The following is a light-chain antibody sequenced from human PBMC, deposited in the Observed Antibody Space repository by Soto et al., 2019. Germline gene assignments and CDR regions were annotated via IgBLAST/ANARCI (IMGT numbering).Light chain of an antibody. CDR2: DVS. CDR1: SSDLGGYNY. Sequence: QSVLTQPASVSGSPGQSITISCTGTSSDLGGYNYVSWYQQHTGKAPKLMIYDVSNRPSGVSNRFSGSKSGNTASLTISGLQAEDEADYYCSSYTSSSDYLLFGGGTKLTVL. CDR3: SSYTSSSDYLL. J-gene: IGLJ2*01. V-gene: IGLV2-14*01.